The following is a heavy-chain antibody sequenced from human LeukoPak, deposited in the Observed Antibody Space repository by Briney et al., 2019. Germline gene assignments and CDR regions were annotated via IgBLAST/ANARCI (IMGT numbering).Heavy chain of an antibody. V-gene: IGHV4-59*08. Sequence: PSETLSLTCTISGGSTSSYYWSWIRRPPGKGLEWIGYIYDSGSTNYNPSLKSRVTISVDTSKNQFSLKLSSVTAADTAVYYCARRIALAGTDWFDPWGQGTLVTVSS. CDR2: IYDSGST. J-gene: IGHJ5*02. CDR1: GGSTSSYY. CDR3: ARRIALAGTDWFDP. D-gene: IGHD6-19*01.